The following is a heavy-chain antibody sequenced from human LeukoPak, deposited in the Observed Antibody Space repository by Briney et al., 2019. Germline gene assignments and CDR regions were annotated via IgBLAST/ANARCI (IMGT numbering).Heavy chain of an antibody. D-gene: IGHD2-21*02. CDR1: GGSVSSGSYY. J-gene: IGHJ6*04. CDR3: ASSSRYCGGDCYSWYYGMDV. Sequence: SETLSLTCTVSGGSVSSGSYYWSWLRQPPGKGLEWIGYIYYSGSTNYNPSLKSRVTISVDTSKNQFSLKLSSVTAADTAVYYCASSSRYCGGDCYSWYYGMDVWGKGTTVTVSS. V-gene: IGHV4-61*01. CDR2: IYYSGST.